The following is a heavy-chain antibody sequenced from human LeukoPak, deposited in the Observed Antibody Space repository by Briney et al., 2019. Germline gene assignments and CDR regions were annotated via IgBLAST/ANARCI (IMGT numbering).Heavy chain of an antibody. CDR3: ASYIAAAGTISLDY. Sequence: GGSLRLSCAASGFTFSSYWMSWVRQAPGKGLEWVANIKQDGSEKYYVDSVKGLFTISRDNAKNSLYLQTNSLRAEDTAVHYCASYIAAAGTISLDYWGQGTLVTVSS. V-gene: IGHV3-7*01. D-gene: IGHD6-13*01. CDR1: GFTFSSYW. CDR2: IKQDGSEK. J-gene: IGHJ4*02.